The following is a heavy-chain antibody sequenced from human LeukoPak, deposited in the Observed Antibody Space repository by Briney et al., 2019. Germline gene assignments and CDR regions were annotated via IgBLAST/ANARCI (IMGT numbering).Heavy chain of an antibody. D-gene: IGHD3-22*01. Sequence: GGSLRLSCAASGFTFSSYAMSWVRQAPGKGLEWVSALSGSGGSTYYADSVKGRFTISRDNSKNTLYLQMNSLRAEDTAVYYCASLQRSMIVGWGQGTLVTVSS. J-gene: IGHJ4*02. V-gene: IGHV3-23*01. CDR3: ASLQRSMIVG. CDR1: GFTFSSYA. CDR2: LSGSGGST.